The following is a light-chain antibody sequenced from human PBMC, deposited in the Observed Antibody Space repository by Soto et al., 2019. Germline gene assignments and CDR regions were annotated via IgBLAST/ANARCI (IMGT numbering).Light chain of an antibody. CDR3: AAWDDSLNGQV. J-gene: IGLJ1*01. CDR1: SSNIGDNA. Sequence: QAVVTQPPSASGTPGQRVTISCSGSSSNIGDNAVNWYQQVPGTAPKLLIYSNNQRPSGVPDRFSGSKSGTSASLAISGLQSEDEADYYCAAWDDSLNGQVFGTGTKLTVL. V-gene: IGLV1-44*01. CDR2: SNN.